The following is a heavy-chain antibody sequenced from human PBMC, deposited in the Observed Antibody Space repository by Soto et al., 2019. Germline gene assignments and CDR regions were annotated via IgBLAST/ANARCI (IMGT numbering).Heavy chain of an antibody. Sequence: GESLKISCKGSGYSFINYWTVWVRQMPGKGLEWMGIIYPDDSDTRYSPSFQGQVTISADKSISTAYLQWSSLKASDTAMYYCARIPRGRDGYNYFDSWGQGTLVTVS. J-gene: IGHJ4*02. CDR3: ARIPRGRDGYNYFDS. CDR1: GYSFINYW. V-gene: IGHV5-51*01. CDR2: IYPDDSDT. D-gene: IGHD5-12*01.